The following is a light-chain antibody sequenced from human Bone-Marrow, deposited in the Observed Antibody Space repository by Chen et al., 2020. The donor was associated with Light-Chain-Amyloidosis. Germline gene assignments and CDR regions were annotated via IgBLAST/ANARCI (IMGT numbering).Light chain of an antibody. CDR1: QRISNY. V-gene: IGKV1-39*01. CDR3: QQSYSMSSIT. CDR2: AAS. Sequence: DIQMTQSPSSLSASVGDRVTITCRASQRISNYLNWYQQKPGKAPKLLIHAASTLQSGVQLRFSGSGSGTDFILTISSVQPEDFAIYYCQQSYSMSSITFGQGTRLEIK. J-gene: IGKJ5*01.